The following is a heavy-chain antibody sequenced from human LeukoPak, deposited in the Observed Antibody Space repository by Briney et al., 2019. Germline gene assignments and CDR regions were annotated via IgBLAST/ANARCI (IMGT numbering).Heavy chain of an antibody. CDR3: ASQAASGYYFEY. CDR2: ISPSGRGA. Sequence: ASVTVSFTASGYTFTDYYIQWVRQAPGQGGEWMGWISPSGRGANSAQKFQGRVTMTRDTSISTAYMQLSRLTSDDTAVYYCASQAASGYYFEYWGQGSLVTVSS. J-gene: IGHJ4*02. D-gene: IGHD3-9*01. CDR1: GYTFTDYY. V-gene: IGHV1-2*02.